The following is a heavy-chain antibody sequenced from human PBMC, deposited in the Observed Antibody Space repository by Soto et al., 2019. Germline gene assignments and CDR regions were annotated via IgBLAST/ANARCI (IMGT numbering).Heavy chain of an antibody. J-gene: IGHJ4*02. CDR2: VNPANGYT. CDR3: ARLITGTVGVDY. D-gene: IGHD1-20*01. CDR1: GYIFSSYA. Sequence: QVQLVQSGAGVKKPGASLTVSCKASGYIFSSYAMHWVRQDPGQRLEWMGWVNPANGYTKYSQTFQGRVTITWDTSASTAYMDLSSLRSGDTAVYYWARLITGTVGVDYWGQGTLVTVSS. V-gene: IGHV1-3*01.